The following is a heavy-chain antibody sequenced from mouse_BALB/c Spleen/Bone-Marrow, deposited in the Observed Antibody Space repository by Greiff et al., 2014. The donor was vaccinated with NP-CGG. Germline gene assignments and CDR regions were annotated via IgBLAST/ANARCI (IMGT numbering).Heavy chain of an antibody. CDR2: INPDSSTI. CDR3: GRQGYYGYFAY. D-gene: IGHD1-2*01. Sequence: LVESGGSLKLSCAASGFDFSRYWMSWVRQAPGKGLEWIGEINPDSSTINYTPSLKDKSIISRDNAKNTLYLQMSKVRSEDTALYYCGRQGYYGYFAYWGQGTLVTVSA. CDR1: GFDFSRYW. V-gene: IGHV4-1*02. J-gene: IGHJ3*01.